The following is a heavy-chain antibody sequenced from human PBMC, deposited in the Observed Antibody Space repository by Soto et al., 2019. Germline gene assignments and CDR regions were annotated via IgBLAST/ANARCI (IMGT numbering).Heavy chain of an antibody. J-gene: IGHJ4*02. Sequence: QVQLVQSGAEVKKPGASVMVSCKASGYTFTDYYMHWVRQAPGQGLEWMGIIDASGGSTTYAQKFQGRVTMTRDTSTSTVYIELSRLRSEDTAVYYCGRDTRGSGSRFDYWGQGTLVTVSS. V-gene: IGHV1-46*03. D-gene: IGHD3-10*01. CDR3: GRDTRGSGSRFDY. CDR1: GYTFTDYY. CDR2: IDASGGST.